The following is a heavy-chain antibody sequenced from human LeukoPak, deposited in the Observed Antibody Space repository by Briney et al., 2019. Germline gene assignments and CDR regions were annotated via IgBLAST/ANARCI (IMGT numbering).Heavy chain of an antibody. Sequence: GGSLRLSCAASGFTFSDYYMSWIRQAPGKGLEWVSYISSSGSTIYYADSVKGRFTISRDNAKNSLYLQMNSLRAEDTAVYYCARDLGFSHTGYSSSRYVGYYMDVWGKGTTVTVSS. CDR2: ISSSGSTI. CDR3: ARDLGFSHTGYSSSRYVGYYMDV. D-gene: IGHD6-13*01. CDR1: GFTFSDYY. V-gene: IGHV3-11*01. J-gene: IGHJ6*03.